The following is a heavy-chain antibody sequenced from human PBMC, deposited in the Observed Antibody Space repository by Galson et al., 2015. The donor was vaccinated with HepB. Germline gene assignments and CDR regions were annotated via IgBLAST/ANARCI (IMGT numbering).Heavy chain of an antibody. V-gene: IGHV3-30*04. J-gene: IGHJ4*02. CDR1: GFTFSSYA. CDR2: ISCDGSNK. D-gene: IGHD6-13*01. Sequence: SLRLSCAASGFTFSSYAMHWVRQAPGKGLEWVADISCDGSNKYYADSVKGRFTISGDNSKNMLFLQMNSLTAEDTSVYYCAKDLYSSIGVTPLNIDYGGQGTLVTVSS. CDR3: AKDLYSSIGVTPLNIDY.